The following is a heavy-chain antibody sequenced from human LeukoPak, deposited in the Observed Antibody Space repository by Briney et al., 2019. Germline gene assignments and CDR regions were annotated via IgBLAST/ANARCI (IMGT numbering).Heavy chain of an antibody. J-gene: IGHJ5*02. CDR2: ISAYNGNT. CDR3: AKALHPYDFRPGDWFDP. V-gene: IGHV1-18*01. CDR1: GYTFTSYG. Sequence: GASVKASCKASGYTFTSYGISWVRQAPGQGLEWMGWISAYNGNTNYAQKLQGRVTMTTDTSTSTAYMELRSLRSDDTAVYYCAKALHPYDFRPGDWFDPWGQGTLVTVSS. D-gene: IGHD1-1*01.